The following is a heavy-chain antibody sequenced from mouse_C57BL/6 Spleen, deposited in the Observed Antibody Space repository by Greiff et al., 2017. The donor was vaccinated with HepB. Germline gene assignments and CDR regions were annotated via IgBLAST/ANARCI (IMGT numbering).Heavy chain of an antibody. D-gene: IGHD3-2*02. CDR2: IDPEDGDT. V-gene: IGHV14-1*01. Sequence: EVQLQESGAELVRPGASVKLSCTASGFNIKDYYMHWVKQRPEQGLEWIGRIDPEDGDTEYAPKFQGKATMTADPSSNTAYLQLSSLTSEDTAVYYCTTDSSGYRAMDYWGQGTSVTVSS. CDR1: GFNIKDYY. CDR3: TTDSSGYRAMDY. J-gene: IGHJ4*01.